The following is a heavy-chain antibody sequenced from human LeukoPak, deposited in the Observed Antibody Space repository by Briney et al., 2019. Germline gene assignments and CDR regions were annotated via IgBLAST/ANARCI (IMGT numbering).Heavy chain of an antibody. D-gene: IGHD3-10*01. CDR3: ARLVGVRSYFDY. J-gene: IGHJ4*02. V-gene: IGHV1-18*04. CDR2: ISAYNGNT. Sequence: ASVKVSCKASGYTFTSYGISRVRQAPGPGLEWMGWISAYNGNTNYAQKLQGRVTMTTDTSTSTAYMELRSLRSGDTAVCYCARLVGVRSYFDYWGQGTLVTVSS. CDR1: GYTFTSYG.